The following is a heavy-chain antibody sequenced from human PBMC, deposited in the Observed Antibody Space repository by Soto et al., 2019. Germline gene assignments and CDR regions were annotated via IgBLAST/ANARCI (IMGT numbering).Heavy chain of an antibody. V-gene: IGHV1-2*04. CDR1: GVTFSGYD. CDR2: INPNSGGT. CDR3: ARVTPYYYGMDG. J-gene: IGHJ6*02. Sequence: ASVPVSCQSSGVTFSGYDMHWVRQAPGQGLEWMGWINPNSGGTNYAQKFQGWVTMTRDTSISTAYMELSRLRSDDTAVYYCARVTPYYYGMDGWGQGTKVTFSS.